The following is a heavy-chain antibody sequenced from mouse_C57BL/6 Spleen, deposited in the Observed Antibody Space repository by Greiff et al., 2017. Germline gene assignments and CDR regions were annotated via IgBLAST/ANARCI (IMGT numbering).Heavy chain of an antibody. CDR2: ISAGGSYT. V-gene: IGHV5-4*01. J-gene: IGHJ3*01. Sequence: EVQVVESGAGLVKPGGSLKLSCAASGFTFSSYAMSWVRQTPEKRLEWVATISAGGSYTYYPDNVKGRFTISRDNAKNTLYLQRSQLKSEDTAIYYCARGEDSAGSWFAYWGQGTLVTVSA. D-gene: IGHD3-2*02. CDR1: GFTFSSYA. CDR3: ARGEDSAGSWFAY.